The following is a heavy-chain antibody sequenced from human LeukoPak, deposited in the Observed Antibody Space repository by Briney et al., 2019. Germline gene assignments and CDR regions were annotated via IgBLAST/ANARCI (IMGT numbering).Heavy chain of an antibody. CDR3: ARGKNYDFWSGSNVMADYYYYMDV. Sequence: SETLSLTCAVYGGSFSGYYWSWIRQPPGKGLEWIGEINHSGSTNYNPSLKSRVTISVDTSKSQFSLRLSSVTAADTAVYYCARGKNYDFWSGSNVMADYYYYMDVWGKGTTVTVSS. CDR2: INHSGST. D-gene: IGHD3-3*01. J-gene: IGHJ6*03. CDR1: GGSFSGYY. V-gene: IGHV4-34*01.